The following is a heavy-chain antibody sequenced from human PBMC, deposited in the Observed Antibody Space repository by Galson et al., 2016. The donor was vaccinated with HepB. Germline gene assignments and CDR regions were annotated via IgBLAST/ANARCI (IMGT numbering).Heavy chain of an antibody. CDR3: TRRGDFYDY. V-gene: IGHV4-39*01. CDR1: GGSITRGNFH. CDR2: ISYSGDT. Sequence: LSLTCNVSGGSITRGNFHWTWIRQSPEKGLEWIGSISYSGDTYYTPSLKSRVTIFLDASKSRFSLNVTSVTASDTAMYYCTRRGDFYDYWGQGALVTVSS. J-gene: IGHJ4*02.